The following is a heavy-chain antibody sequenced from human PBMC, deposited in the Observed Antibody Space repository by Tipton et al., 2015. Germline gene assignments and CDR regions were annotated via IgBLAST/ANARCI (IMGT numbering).Heavy chain of an antibody. D-gene: IGHD3-22*01. J-gene: IGHJ1*01. CDR2: IYYSGST. CDR3: ARASIIQGYYHDSSRYYLFNS. Sequence: TLSLTCTVSGGSFSDYYWSWIRQSPGEGLEWIGYIYYSGSTNYNPSLRSRVAMSMDTSKNQFSLKLSSVIAADTAVYYCARASIIQGYYHDSSRYYLFNSWGQGTLVNVSS. V-gene: IGHV4-59*01. CDR1: GGSFSDYY.